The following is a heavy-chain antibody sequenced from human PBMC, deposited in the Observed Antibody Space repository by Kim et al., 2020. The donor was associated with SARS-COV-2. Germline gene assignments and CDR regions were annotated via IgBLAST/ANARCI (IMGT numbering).Heavy chain of an antibody. CDR1: GFTFSSYA. J-gene: IGHJ4*02. CDR2: ISGSGGST. D-gene: IGHD3-10*01. V-gene: IGHV3-23*01. CDR3: AKVTVDDYYGSGSYCAFDY. Sequence: GGSLRLSCAASGFTFSSYAMSWVRQAPGKGLEWVSAISGSGGSTYYADSVKGRFTISRDNSKNTLYLQMNSLRAEDTAVYYCAKVTVDDYYGSGSYCAFDYWGQGTLVTVSS.